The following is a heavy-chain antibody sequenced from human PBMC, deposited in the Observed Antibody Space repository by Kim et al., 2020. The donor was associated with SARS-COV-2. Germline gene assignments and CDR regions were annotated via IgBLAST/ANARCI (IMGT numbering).Heavy chain of an antibody. Sequence: FQGRVTITADESTSTAYMELSSLRSEDTAVYYCARDRSIFGVGQQNWFDPWGQGTLVTVSS. V-gene: IGHV1-69*01. CDR3: ARDRSIFGVGQQNWFDP. D-gene: IGHD3-3*01. J-gene: IGHJ5*02.